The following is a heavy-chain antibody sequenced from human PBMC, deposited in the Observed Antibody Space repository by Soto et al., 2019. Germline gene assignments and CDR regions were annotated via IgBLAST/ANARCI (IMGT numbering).Heavy chain of an antibody. D-gene: IGHD3-22*01. CDR2: IIPIFGTA. Sequence: QVQLVQSGAEVKKPGSSVKVSCKASGGTFSSYAISWVRQAPGQGLEWMGGIIPIFGTANYAQKFQGRVTLTADESTSTDYMELSSLRSEDTAVYYCARTSDYYDCSGYYYDYWGQGTLVTVSS. CDR1: GGTFSSYA. V-gene: IGHV1-69*12. CDR3: ARTSDYYDCSGYYYDY. J-gene: IGHJ4*02.